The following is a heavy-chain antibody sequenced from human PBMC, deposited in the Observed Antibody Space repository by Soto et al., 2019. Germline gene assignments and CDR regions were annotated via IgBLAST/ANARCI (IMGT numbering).Heavy chain of an antibody. CDR3: AAELGFGKLSDV. CDR1: GDTFKNCV. J-gene: IGHJ6*02. D-gene: IGHD3-10*01. Sequence: QVQVVQSGVEVRRPGSSVKVSCKASGDTFKNCVISWVRQAPGQGLEWMGGIIPLFGTTDFAQRFQGRLTIPTDESTTTAYMELSRLRSEDTATYCCAAELGFGKLSDVWGQGTTVIVSS. V-gene: IGHV1-69*01. CDR2: IIPLFGTT.